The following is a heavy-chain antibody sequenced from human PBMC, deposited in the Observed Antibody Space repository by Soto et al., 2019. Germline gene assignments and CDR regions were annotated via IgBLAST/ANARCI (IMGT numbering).Heavy chain of an antibody. CDR3: ARDVSDCTNGVCSRWFDP. V-gene: IGHV3-33*01. J-gene: IGHJ5*02. Sequence: PGGSLRLSCAASGFTFSSYGMHWVRQAPGKGLEWVAVIWYDGSNKYYAESVKGRITISRDNSKNTLYLQMNSLRAEYTAVYYCARDVSDCTNGVCSRWFDPWGQGTLVTVSS. D-gene: IGHD2-8*01. CDR1: GFTFSSYG. CDR2: IWYDGSNK.